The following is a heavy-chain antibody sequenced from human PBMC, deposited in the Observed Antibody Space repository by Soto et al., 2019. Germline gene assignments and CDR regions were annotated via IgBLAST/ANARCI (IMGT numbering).Heavy chain of an antibody. CDR3: AGERETSSWFLSGFEY. Sequence: QVQLVESGGGVVQPGRSLRLSCAASGLTFIRHAMHWVRQVPGKGLEWVAAISDDGSKKHYVDSVKGRFSISRDKSRNTVSLQMNSQRAEDTAVYFCAGERETSSWFLSGFEYWGQGTLVTVSS. CDR2: ISDDGSKK. D-gene: IGHD6-19*01. CDR1: GLTFIRHA. J-gene: IGHJ4*02. V-gene: IGHV3-30-3*01.